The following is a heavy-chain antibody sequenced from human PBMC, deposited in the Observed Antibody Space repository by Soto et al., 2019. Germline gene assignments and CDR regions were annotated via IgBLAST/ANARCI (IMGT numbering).Heavy chain of an antibody. CDR3: ARGTGTSDY. CDR1: GDSVSSNSAA. Sequence: TLSLTYAISGDSVSSNSAAWKWIRQSPSRGLEWLGRTYYRSKWYNEYAVSVKSRITVNPDTSKNQFSLQLNSVTAEDTAVYCCARGTGTSDYWGQGTLVTVSS. D-gene: IGHD7-27*01. J-gene: IGHJ4*02. CDR2: TYYRSKWYN. V-gene: IGHV6-1*01.